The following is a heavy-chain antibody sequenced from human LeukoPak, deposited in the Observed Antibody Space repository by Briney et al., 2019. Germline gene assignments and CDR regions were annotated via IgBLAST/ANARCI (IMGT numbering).Heavy chain of an antibody. Sequence: GGSLRLSCAASGFPFSNYAMSWVRQAPGKGLEWVSAISGSAASIYFGDSVKGRFTISRDNSKNTLYLQMNSLRAEDTAVYYCAKDLGRYRNNYFDYWGQGTMVTVSS. J-gene: IGHJ4*02. CDR2: ISGSAASI. V-gene: IGHV3-23*01. D-gene: IGHD1-26*01. CDR3: AKDLGRYRNNYFDY. CDR1: GFPFSNYA.